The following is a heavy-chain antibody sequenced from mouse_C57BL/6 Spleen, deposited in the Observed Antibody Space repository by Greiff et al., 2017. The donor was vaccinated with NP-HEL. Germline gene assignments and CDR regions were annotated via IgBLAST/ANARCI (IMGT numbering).Heavy chain of an antibody. CDR1: GFTFSSYG. CDR3: ARRPYYYGSSPWYFDV. Sequence: EVKLMESGGDLVKPGGSLKLSCAASGFTFSSYGMSWVRQTPDKRLEWVATISSGGSYTYYPDSVKGRFTISRDNAKNTLYLQMSSLKSEDTAMYYCARRPYYYGSSPWYFDVWGTGTTVTVSS. D-gene: IGHD1-1*01. CDR2: ISSGGSYT. V-gene: IGHV5-6*02. J-gene: IGHJ1*03.